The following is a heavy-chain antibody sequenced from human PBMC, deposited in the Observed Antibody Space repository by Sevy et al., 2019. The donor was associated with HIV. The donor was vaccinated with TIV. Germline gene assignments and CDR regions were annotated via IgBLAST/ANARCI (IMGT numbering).Heavy chain of an antibody. CDR1: GFNFSNYV. D-gene: IGHD6-19*01. Sequence: GGSLRLSCAASGFNFSNYVLHWVRQAPGKGLEWVTFISSYGNEADYVDSVKGRFTISRDDSKNTLYLHMNSLRPEDAAVDSCARSILAVAGSYGMDVWGQGTTVTVSS. V-gene: IGHV3-30*03. CDR2: ISSYGNEA. J-gene: IGHJ6*02. CDR3: ARSILAVAGSYGMDV.